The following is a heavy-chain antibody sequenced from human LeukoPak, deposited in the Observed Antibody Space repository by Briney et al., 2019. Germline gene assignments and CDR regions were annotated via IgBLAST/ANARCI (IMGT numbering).Heavy chain of an antibody. CDR3: ARYSSGAYYFDY. CDR1: GGSISTYY. D-gene: IGHD2-15*01. V-gene: IGHV4-59*01. CDR2: IYYTGYT. J-gene: IGHJ4*02. Sequence: PSETLSLTCTVSGGSISTYYWSWIRQPPGKALEWIGYIYYTGYTYYNPSLKSQVTISLDTSKNQFSLKLSSVTTADTAVYYCARYSSGAYYFDYWGQGTLVTVSS.